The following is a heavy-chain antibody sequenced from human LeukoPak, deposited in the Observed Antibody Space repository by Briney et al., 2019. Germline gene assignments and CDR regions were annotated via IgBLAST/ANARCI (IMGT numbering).Heavy chain of an antibody. J-gene: IGHJ5*02. CDR2: IHSTGST. CDR3: ARGHNWNDYFDP. V-gene: IGHV4-4*07. Sequence: SETLSLTCTVSSGSMSNYYWTWIRQPAGKGLEWVGRIHSTGSTTYNPSLKSRASLSLDTSKNQFSLKVTSVTAADTAVYYCARGHNWNDYFDPWGQGTLVTVSS. CDR1: SGSMSNYY. D-gene: IGHD1-20*01.